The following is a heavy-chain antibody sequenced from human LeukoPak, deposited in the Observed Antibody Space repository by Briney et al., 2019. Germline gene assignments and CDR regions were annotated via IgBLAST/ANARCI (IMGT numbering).Heavy chain of an antibody. CDR3: TTDGVDFWSGYYIGNY. Sequence: GGSLRLSCAASGFTFSDIWMSWVRQAPGKGLEWAGRIKSNVDGGARDYAAPVKGRFTISRDDSKNTLYLQMSRLKTEDTGVYYCTTDGVDFWSGYYIGNYWGQGTLVAVSS. CDR2: IKSNVDGGAR. D-gene: IGHD3-3*01. J-gene: IGHJ4*02. CDR1: GFTFSDIW. V-gene: IGHV3-15*01.